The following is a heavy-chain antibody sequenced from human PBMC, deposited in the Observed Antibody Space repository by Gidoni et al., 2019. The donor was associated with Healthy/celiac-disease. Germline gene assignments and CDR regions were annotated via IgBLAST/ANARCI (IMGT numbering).Heavy chain of an antibody. D-gene: IGHD2-2*01. CDR3: AKEWGVVVPAAFDP. J-gene: IGHJ5*02. V-gene: IGHV3-30*18. CDR1: GFTFRSYG. CDR2: ISYDGSNK. Sequence: QVQLVESGGGVVQPGRSLRLTCATSGFTFRSYGRHWVRQAPGKGLEWVAVISYDGSNKYYADAVKGRFTISRDNSKNTLYLQMNSLRAEDTAVYYCAKEWGVVVPAAFDPWGQGTLVTVSS.